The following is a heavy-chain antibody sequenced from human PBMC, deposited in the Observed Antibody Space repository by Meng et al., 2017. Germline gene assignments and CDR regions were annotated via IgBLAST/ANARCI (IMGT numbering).Heavy chain of an antibody. Sequence: QVQVQEWGPGLVKPSGTLSLTCAGAGGSISSSNWCSWVRQPPGKGLEWIGEIYHSGSTNYNPSLKSRVTISVDKSKNQFSLKLSSVTAADTAVYYCARGRYSSGWDRFDYWGQGTLVTVSS. CDR1: GGSISSSNW. D-gene: IGHD6-19*01. CDR3: ARGRYSSGWDRFDY. J-gene: IGHJ4*02. CDR2: IYHSGST. V-gene: IGHV4-4*02.